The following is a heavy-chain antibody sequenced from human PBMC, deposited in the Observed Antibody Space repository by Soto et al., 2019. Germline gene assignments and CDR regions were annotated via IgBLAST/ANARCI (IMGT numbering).Heavy chain of an antibody. J-gene: IGHJ4*02. CDR3: ARDRNIVVVPAAIADY. D-gene: IGHD2-2*01. CDR2: IWYDGIKK. V-gene: IGHV3-33*01. Sequence: GGSLRLSCAASGFTFSSYGMHWVRQAPGKGLEWVAVIWYDGIKKHYADSVKGRFTISRDNSKNTLYLEMNSLRVEDTAVYYCARDRNIVVVPAAIADYWGQGTLVTVS. CDR1: GFTFSSYG.